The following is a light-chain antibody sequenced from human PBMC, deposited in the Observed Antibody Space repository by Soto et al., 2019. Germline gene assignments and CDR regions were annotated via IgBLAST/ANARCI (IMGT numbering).Light chain of an antibody. CDR3: QQADSFPLS. CDR2: AAS. J-gene: IGKJ4*01. CDR1: QSIYKC. Sequence: DIQMTQSPSFVSASIGDRVTISCRASQSIYKCLVWYQQKPGKAPKLLIYAASSLQSGVPSRFSGSGYGTDFTLTISSLQPEDFATYYCQQADSFPLSFGGGTKVEI. V-gene: IGKV1-12*01.